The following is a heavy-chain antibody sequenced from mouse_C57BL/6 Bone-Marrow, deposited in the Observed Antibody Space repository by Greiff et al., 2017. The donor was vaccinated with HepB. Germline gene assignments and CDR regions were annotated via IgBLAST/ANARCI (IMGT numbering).Heavy chain of an antibody. Sequence: QVQLQQPGAELVMPGASVKLSCKASGYTFTSYWMHWVKQRPGQGLEWIGEIDPSDSYTNYNQKFKGKSTLTVDKSSSTAYMQLSSLTSEDSAVYYCAREWIYYYGSSYYFDYWGQGTTLTVSS. CDR3: AREWIYYYGSSYYFDY. V-gene: IGHV1-69*01. J-gene: IGHJ2*01. D-gene: IGHD1-1*01. CDR1: GYTFTSYW. CDR2: IDPSDSYT.